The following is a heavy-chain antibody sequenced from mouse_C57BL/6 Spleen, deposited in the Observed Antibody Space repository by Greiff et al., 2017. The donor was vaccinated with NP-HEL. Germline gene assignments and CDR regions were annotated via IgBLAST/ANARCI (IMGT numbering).Heavy chain of an antibody. D-gene: IGHD2-1*01. V-gene: IGHV1-80*01. CDR2: IYPGDGDT. J-gene: IGHJ1*03. CDR3: ARVGNYWYFDV. CDR1: GYAFSSYW. Sequence: VQVVESGAELVKPGASVKISCKASGYAFSSYWMNWVKQRPGKGLEWIGQIYPGDGDTNYNGKFKGKATLTADKSSSTAYMQLSSLTSEDSAVYCCARVGNYWYFDVWGTGTTVTVSS.